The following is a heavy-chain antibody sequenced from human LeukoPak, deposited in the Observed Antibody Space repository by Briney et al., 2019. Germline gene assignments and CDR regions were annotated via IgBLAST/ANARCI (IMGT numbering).Heavy chain of an antibody. CDR1: GFTFSNYG. V-gene: IGHV3-30*18. D-gene: IGHD5-12*01. J-gene: IGHJ4*02. Sequence: SGGSLRLSCAASGFTFSNYGMHWVRQAPGKGLEWVAVISYDESDKYYADSVKGRFTSSRDNAKNSLYLQMNSLRAEDTAVYYCTKSRISFSGQADHWGQGTLVTVSS. CDR2: ISYDESDK. CDR3: TKSRISFSGQADH.